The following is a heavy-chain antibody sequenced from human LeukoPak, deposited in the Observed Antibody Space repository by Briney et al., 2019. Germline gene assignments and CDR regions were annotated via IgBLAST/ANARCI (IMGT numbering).Heavy chain of an antibody. CDR2: FDPEDGET. J-gene: IGHJ3*02. CDR3: ATDSQSSTSCPVCTDAFDI. Sequence: ASVKVSCKVSGYTLTELSMHWVRQAPGKGLEWMGGFDPEDGETIYAQKFQGRVTMTEDTSTDTAYMELSSLRSEDTAVYYCATDSQSSTSCPVCTDAFDIWGQGTMVTVSS. CDR1: GYTLTELS. V-gene: IGHV1-24*01. D-gene: IGHD2-2*01.